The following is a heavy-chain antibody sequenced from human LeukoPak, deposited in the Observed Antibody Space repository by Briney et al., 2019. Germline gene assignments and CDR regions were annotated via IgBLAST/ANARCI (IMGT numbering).Heavy chain of an antibody. CDR3: ARDFPSSGWYHPFDY. D-gene: IGHD6-19*01. Sequence: ASVKVSCKASGYTFTAYYMHGPRQAPGQGLEWMGWINPNSGGTNYAQKFQGRVTMTRDTSISTVYMELSRLRSDDTAVYYCARDFPSSGWYHPFDYWGQGILVTVSS. J-gene: IGHJ4*02. CDR2: INPNSGGT. V-gene: IGHV1-2*02. CDR1: GYTFTAYY.